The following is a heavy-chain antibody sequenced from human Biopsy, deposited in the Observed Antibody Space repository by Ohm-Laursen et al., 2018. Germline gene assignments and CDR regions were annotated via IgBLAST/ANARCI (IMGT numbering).Heavy chain of an antibody. CDR3: ARDLLEWSLPS. CDR2: FAPENGKT. Sequence: SVKVSCKVSGYTLTALSMHWVRQAPGRGLEWMGGFAPENGKTIYAQKFQGRITMTEDTSTDTAYMELSSLRSDDTAIYYCARDLLEWSLPSWGQGTLVTVSS. D-gene: IGHD3-3*01. CDR1: GYTLTALS. J-gene: IGHJ4*02. V-gene: IGHV1-24*01.